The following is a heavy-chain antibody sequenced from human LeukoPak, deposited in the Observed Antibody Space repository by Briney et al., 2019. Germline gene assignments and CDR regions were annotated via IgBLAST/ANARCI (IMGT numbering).Heavy chain of an antibody. Sequence: GGSLRLSCVASGFTFGKYWMSWVRQAPGKGLEWVANIKLDGSEKNYVDSVKGRFTISRDNTKNSLYLQMNSLRAEDTAVYYCARKAGGYSYGPLDYWGQGTLVTVSS. CDR2: IKLDGSEK. CDR3: ARKAGGYSYGPLDY. CDR1: GFTFGKYW. D-gene: IGHD5-18*01. V-gene: IGHV3-7*01. J-gene: IGHJ4*02.